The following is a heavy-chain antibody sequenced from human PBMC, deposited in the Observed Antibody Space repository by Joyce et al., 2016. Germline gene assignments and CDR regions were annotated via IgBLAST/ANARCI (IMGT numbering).Heavy chain of an antibody. CDR2: IDPSDSYT. CDR3: AGIFVVVPATIDSGWFDP. V-gene: IGHV5-10-1*03. J-gene: IGHJ5*02. CDR1: GYKFTSYW. Sequence: EVQLVQSGAEVKKPGESLRISCKGSGYKFTSYWITWVGQMPGKGLEWMGRIDPSDSYTDYGPSFQGHVTISADKSSSTAYLQWSSLKASDTAMYYCAGIFVVVPATIDSGWFDPWGQGTLVTVSS. D-gene: IGHD2-2*02.